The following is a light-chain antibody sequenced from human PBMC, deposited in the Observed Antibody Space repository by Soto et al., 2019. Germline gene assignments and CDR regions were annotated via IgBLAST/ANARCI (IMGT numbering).Light chain of an antibody. CDR1: SSDIGGYNY. V-gene: IGLV2-8*01. CDR2: EVS. J-gene: IGLJ1*01. CDR3: SSYAGSYRV. Sequence: QSVLTQPPSAYGSPGQSVTISCTGTSSDIGGYNYVSWYQQHPGKAPKLLIYEVSKRPSGVPDRFSGSKSGNTASLTVSGLQAEDEADYYCSSYAGSYRVFGTGTKLTVL.